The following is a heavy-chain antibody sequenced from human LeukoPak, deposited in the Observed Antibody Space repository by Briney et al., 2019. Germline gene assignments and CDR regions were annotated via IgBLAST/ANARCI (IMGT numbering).Heavy chain of an antibody. V-gene: IGHV3-23*01. CDR3: AKALDWDYYYYGMDV. CDR1: GFTFSSYA. J-gene: IGHJ6*02. Sequence: AGGSLRLSCAASGFTFSSYAMSWVRQAPGKGLEWVSVISGSGGSTYYADSVKGRFTISRDNSKNTLYLQMNSLRAEDTAVYYCAKALDWDYYYYGMDVWGQGTTVTVSS. D-gene: IGHD3-9*01. CDR2: ISGSGGST.